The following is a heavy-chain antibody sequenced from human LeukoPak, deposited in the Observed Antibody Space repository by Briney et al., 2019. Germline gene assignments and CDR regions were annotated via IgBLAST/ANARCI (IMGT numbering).Heavy chain of an antibody. CDR1: GGSISSGSYY. V-gene: IGHV4-61*02. D-gene: IGHD6-6*01. CDR3: ARGYIAARPEHLDY. CDR2: IYTSGST. Sequence: PSQTLSLTCTVSGGSISSGSYYWSWIRQPAGKGLEWIGRIYTSGSTNYNPSLKSRVTISVDTSKNQFSLKLSSVTAADTAVYYCARGYIAARPEHLDYWGQGTLVTVSS. J-gene: IGHJ4*02.